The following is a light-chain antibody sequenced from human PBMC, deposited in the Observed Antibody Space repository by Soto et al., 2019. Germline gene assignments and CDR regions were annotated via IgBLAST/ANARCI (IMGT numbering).Light chain of an antibody. CDR2: GAS. J-gene: IGKJ2*01. V-gene: IGKV3-20*01. Sequence: EIVLTQSPGTLSLSPGERATLSCRASQSVSSTYIAWYQQNPGQAARLLIYGASSRATGIPDRFSGSGSGTDFTLTISRLETEDFAVYFCQQYGRSPPFTFGQGTKVEIK. CDR3: QQYGRSPPFT. CDR1: QSVSSTY.